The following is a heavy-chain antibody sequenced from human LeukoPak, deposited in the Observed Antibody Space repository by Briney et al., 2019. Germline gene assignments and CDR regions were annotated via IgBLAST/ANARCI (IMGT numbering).Heavy chain of an antibody. CDR2: IYYSGST. CDR1: GGSISSNTYY. Sequence: SETLSLTCTVSGGSISSNTYYWGWIRQPPGKGLEWIGSIYYSGSTYYNPSLKSRVTISVDTSKNQFSLRLSSVTAADTAVYYCAVFENETYGSGSYGDYWGQGTLVTVSS. D-gene: IGHD3-10*01. V-gene: IGHV4-39*01. CDR3: AVFENETYGSGSYGDY. J-gene: IGHJ4*02.